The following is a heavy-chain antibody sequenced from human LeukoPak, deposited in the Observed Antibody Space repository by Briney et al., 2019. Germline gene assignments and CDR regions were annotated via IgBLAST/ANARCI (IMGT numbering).Heavy chain of an antibody. CDR2: IRYDGSNK. CDR3: AKGLSSGWNLKGSDY. V-gene: IGHV3-30*02. CDR1: GFTFSSYG. J-gene: IGHJ4*02. D-gene: IGHD6-19*01. Sequence: QPGGSLRLSCAASGFTFSSYGMHWVRQAPGKGLEWVTFIRYDGSNKYYADSVKGRFTISRDNSRDNSKNTVYLQMNSLRAEDTAVYYCAKGLSSGWNLKGSDYWGQGTLVTVSS.